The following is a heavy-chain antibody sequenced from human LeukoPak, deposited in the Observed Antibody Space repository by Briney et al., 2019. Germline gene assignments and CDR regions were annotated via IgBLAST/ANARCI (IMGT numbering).Heavy chain of an antibody. J-gene: IGHJ3*02. D-gene: IGHD3-10*01. CDR1: GGSLSSGGYY. CDR2: IYHSGST. V-gene: IGHV4-61*08. CDR3: ARDQGEVWFGELLDDAFDI. Sequence: SETLSLTCTVSGGSLSSGGYYWSWIRQPPGKGLEWIGYIYHSGSTNYNPSLKSRVTISVDTSKNQFSLKLSSVTAADTAVYYCARDQGEVWFGELLDDAFDIWGQGTMVTVSS.